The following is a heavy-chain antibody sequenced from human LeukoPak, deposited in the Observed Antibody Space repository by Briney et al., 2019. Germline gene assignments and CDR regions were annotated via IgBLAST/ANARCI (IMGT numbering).Heavy chain of an antibody. V-gene: IGHV4-38-2*01. CDR2: IYHSGSD. D-gene: IGHD5-12*01. J-gene: IGHJ4*02. CDR3: ARVWGYSYGYFDY. CDR1: DYSISSGYY. Sequence: SETLSLTCAVSDYSISSGYYWGWIRQPPGKGLEWIGSIYHSGSDYYNPSLKSRVTTSVDTSKNQFSLKLSSVTAADTAVYYCARVWGYSYGYFDYWGQGSLVTVSS.